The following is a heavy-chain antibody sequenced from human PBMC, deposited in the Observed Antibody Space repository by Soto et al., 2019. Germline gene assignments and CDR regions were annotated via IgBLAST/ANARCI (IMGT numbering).Heavy chain of an antibody. CDR2: LSYEGSEE. V-gene: IGHV3-30*03. D-gene: IGHD6-19*01. Sequence: GGSLRLSCATSGFNFGVFGMHWVRQAPGKGLEWLSVLSYEGSEEYYADSVRGRFTISRDNSKSTLFLQMDSLRVEDTGVYYCALTRRSSLLEVAGPGFEYWGQGTMVTVSS. CDR1: GFNFGVFG. J-gene: IGHJ4*02. CDR3: ALTRRSSLLEVAGPGFEY.